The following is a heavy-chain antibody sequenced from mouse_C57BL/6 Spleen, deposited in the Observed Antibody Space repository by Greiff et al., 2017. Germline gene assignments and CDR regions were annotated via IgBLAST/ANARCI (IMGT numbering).Heavy chain of an antibody. CDR1: GYTFTDYE. Sequence: QVQLKQSGAELVRPGASVTLSCKASGYTFTDYEMHWVKQTPVHGLELIGAIDPETGGTAYNQKFKGKAILTADKSSSTAYMELRSLTSEDSAVYYCTRIWDGYYFDYWGQGTTLTVSS. CDR3: TRIWDGYYFDY. D-gene: IGHD4-1*01. J-gene: IGHJ2*01. V-gene: IGHV1-15*01. CDR2: IDPETGGT.